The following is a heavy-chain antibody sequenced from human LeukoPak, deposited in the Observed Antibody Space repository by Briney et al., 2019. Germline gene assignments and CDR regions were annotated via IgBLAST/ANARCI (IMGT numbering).Heavy chain of an antibody. CDR3: AREWFGELI. Sequence: GGSLRLSCAASGFTFNIYSMNWVRKAPGKGLEWISFVRHDSSDIYYADSVRGRFTISRDNAYNSLHLQMNSLKADDTAVYYCAREWFGELIWGKGTLVTVSS. CDR2: VRHDSSDI. D-gene: IGHD3-10*01. J-gene: IGHJ4*02. CDR1: GFTFNIYS. V-gene: IGHV3-48*01.